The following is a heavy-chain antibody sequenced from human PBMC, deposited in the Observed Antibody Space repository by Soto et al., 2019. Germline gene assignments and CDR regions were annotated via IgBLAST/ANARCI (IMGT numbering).Heavy chain of an antibody. CDR3: AIVTSPSGRGQCRFET. V-gene: IGHV4-34*01. D-gene: IGHD3-16*02. J-gene: IGHJ4*02. CDR1: GGSFSGYY. Sequence: QVQIQQWGAGLLKHSETLSLTCAVSGGSFSGYYWNWIRQPPGKGLEWIAEINHRGSTNYNPSLESRVTISVDTYHNQFSRKLNSVTDTDRTVYCCAIVTSPSGRGQCRFETWGQGTMVIVSS. CDR2: INHRGST.